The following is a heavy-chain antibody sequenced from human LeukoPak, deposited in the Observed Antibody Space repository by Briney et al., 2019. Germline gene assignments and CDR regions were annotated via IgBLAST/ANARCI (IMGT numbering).Heavy chain of an antibody. J-gene: IGHJ6*02. D-gene: IGHD1-14*01. CDR2: ISYDGSNK. Sequence: PGGSLRLSCAASGFTFSSYAMHWVRQAPGKGLEWVAVISYDGSNKYYADSVKGRFTISRDNSKNTLYLQMNSLRAEDTAVYYCARELANHIYYGMDVWGQGTTVTVSS. CDR3: ARELANHIYYGMDV. CDR1: GFTFSSYA. V-gene: IGHV3-30*04.